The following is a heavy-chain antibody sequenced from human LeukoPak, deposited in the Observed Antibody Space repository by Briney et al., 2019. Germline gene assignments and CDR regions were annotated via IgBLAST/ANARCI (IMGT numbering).Heavy chain of an antibody. V-gene: IGHV1-18*01. CDR3: ARVSIFGDLDYYYMDV. J-gene: IGHJ6*03. D-gene: IGHD3-3*01. Sequence: ASVKVSRKASGYTFTSYGISWVRQAPGQGLEWMGWISAYNGNTNYAQKLQGRVTMTTDTSTSTAYMELRSLRSDDTAVYYCARVSIFGDLDYYYMDVWGKGTTVTVSS. CDR1: GYTFTSYG. CDR2: ISAYNGNT.